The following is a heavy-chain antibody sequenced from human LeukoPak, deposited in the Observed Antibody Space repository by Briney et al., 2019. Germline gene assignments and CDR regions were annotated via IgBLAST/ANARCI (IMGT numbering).Heavy chain of an antibody. V-gene: IGHV3-23*01. J-gene: IGHJ4*02. D-gene: IGHD6-13*01. CDR3: ARARDVAAPATY. CDR2: ISGSGVST. Sequence: GGSLRLSCAASGFTFSSYAMNWVRQAPGKGLEWVSAISGSGVSTYYAGSVKGRFTISRDNAKNTLYLQMNSLRAEDTAMYYCARARDVAAPATYWGQGTLVTVSS. CDR1: GFTFSSYA.